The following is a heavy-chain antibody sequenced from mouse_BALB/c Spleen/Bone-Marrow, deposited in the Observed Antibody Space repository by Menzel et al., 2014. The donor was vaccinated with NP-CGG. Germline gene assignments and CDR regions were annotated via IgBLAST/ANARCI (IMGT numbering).Heavy chain of an antibody. V-gene: IGHV1-55*01. CDR3: ARFSQLKLLAY. J-gene: IGHJ3*01. Sequence: QVQLQQSGAELVKPGTSVKLSCKASGYNFTGYCINWVKLRPGQGLEWIGDIYPDSGSTNYNEKFKSKATLTVDTSSSTAYMQLSSLASEDSAVYYCARFSQLKLLAYWGQGTLVTVSA. D-gene: IGHD3-2*02. CDR1: GYNFTGYC. CDR2: IYPDSGST.